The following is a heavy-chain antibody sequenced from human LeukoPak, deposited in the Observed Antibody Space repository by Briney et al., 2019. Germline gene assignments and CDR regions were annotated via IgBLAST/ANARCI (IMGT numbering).Heavy chain of an antibody. V-gene: IGHV3-9*03. CDR1: GFTFDDYA. D-gene: IGHD3-22*01. J-gene: IGHJ3*02. CDR2: ISWNSGSI. Sequence: GGSLRLSCAASGFTFDDYAMHWVRQAPGKGLEWVSGISWNSGSIGYVDSVKGRFTISRDDAKNSLYLQMNSLRAEDMALYYCAKAHTYYYDSSGPQGAFDIWGQGTMVTVSS. CDR3: AKAHTYYYDSSGPQGAFDI.